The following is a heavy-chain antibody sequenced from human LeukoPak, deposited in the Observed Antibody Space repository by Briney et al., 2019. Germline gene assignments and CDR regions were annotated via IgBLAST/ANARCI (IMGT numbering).Heavy chain of an antibody. V-gene: IGHV3-23*01. CDR1: GFTVSSNY. D-gene: IGHD6-6*01. J-gene: IGHJ4*02. CDR3: AKNRYSSSSSGVDY. Sequence: GGSLRLSCAASGFTVSSNYMSWVRQAPGKGLEWVSTVSGSGGTTYYADSVKGRFTISRDNSRNTLYLQMNGLRAEDTAVYYCAKNRYSSSSSGVDYWGQGTLVTVSS. CDR2: VSGSGGTT.